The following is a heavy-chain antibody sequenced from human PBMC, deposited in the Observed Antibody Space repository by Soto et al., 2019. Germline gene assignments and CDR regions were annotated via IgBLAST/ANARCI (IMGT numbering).Heavy chain of an antibody. CDR1: GFTFSSYW. CDR3: ASHPGYSSGWYNY. J-gene: IGHJ4*02. Sequence: GGSLRLSCAASGFTFSSYWMHWVRQAPGKGLVWVSRINSDGITTNYADSVKGRFTISRDNAKNTLYLQMNSLSAEDTAVYYCASHPGYSSGWYNYWGQGTLVTVSS. CDR2: INSDGITT. D-gene: IGHD6-19*01. V-gene: IGHV3-74*01.